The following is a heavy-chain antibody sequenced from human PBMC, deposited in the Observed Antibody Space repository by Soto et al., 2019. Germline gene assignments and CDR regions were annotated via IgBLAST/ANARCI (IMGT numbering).Heavy chain of an antibody. CDR3: AKDRGYSSRLFDY. Sequence: QVQLVESGGGVVQPGRSLRLSCAASGFTFSSYGMHWVRQAPGKGLEWVAVISYDGSNKYYADSVKGRFTISRDSSKNTLYLQMNSLRAEDTAVYYCAKDRGYSSRLFDYWGQGTLVTVSS. V-gene: IGHV3-30*18. CDR1: GFTFSSYG. CDR2: ISYDGSNK. D-gene: IGHD6-19*01. J-gene: IGHJ4*02.